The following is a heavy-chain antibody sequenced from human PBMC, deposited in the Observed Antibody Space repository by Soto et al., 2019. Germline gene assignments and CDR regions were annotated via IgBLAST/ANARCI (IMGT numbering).Heavy chain of an antibody. V-gene: IGHV4-39*01. J-gene: IGHJ4*02. Sequence: PSETLSLTCTVSGGSVTNSSYYWGWIRQSPGKGLGWIGSVYYRGRSYSKSSVKSRVTISVDTSKNRFSLSLNSVTASDTAVYFCVSQRTTVPTQAYFDYWGRGALITVSS. CDR2: VYYRGRS. D-gene: IGHD4-17*01. CDR3: VSQRTTVPTQAYFDY. CDR1: GGSVTNSSYY.